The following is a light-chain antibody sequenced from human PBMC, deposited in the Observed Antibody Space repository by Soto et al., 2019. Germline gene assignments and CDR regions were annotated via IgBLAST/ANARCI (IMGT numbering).Light chain of an antibody. V-gene: IGKV3-15*01. CDR1: QSVSSN. Sequence: EIVMTQSPATLSVSPGERATLSCRASQSVSSNLVWYQQKPGQAPRLLIYDVSTRATGIPARFSGSGFGTEFTLTISSLQSEDFAVYYCQQYNNWPRTFGQGTKVDSK. J-gene: IGKJ1*01. CDR2: DVS. CDR3: QQYNNWPRT.